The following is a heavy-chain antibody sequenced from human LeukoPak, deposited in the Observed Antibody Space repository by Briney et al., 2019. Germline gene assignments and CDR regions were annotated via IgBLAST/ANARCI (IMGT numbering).Heavy chain of an antibody. D-gene: IGHD3-22*01. CDR3: ARPLYYYDSSGYFAFDI. V-gene: IGHV3-48*01. J-gene: IGHJ3*02. Sequence: PGGSLRLSCAASGFTFSSYSMNWVRQAPGKGLEWVSYISSSSTIYYADSVKGRFTISRDNAKNSLYLQMNSLRAEDTAVYYCARPLYYYDSSGYFAFDIWGQGTMVTVSS. CDR2: ISSSSTI. CDR1: GFTFSSYS.